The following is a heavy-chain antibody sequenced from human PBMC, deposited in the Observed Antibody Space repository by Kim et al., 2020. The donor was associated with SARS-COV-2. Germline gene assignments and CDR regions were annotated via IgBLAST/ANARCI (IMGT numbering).Heavy chain of an antibody. V-gene: IGHV3-33*01. CDR1: GFTFSSYG. CDR2: IWYDGSNK. Sequence: GGSLRLSCAASGFTFSSYGMHWVRQAPGKGLEWVAVIWYDGSNKYYADSVKGRFTISRDNSKNTLYLQMNSLRAEDTAVYYCARGDYDYVWGSYRYEAFDIWGQGTMVTVSS. J-gene: IGHJ3*02. CDR3: ARGDYDYVWGSYRYEAFDI. D-gene: IGHD3-16*02.